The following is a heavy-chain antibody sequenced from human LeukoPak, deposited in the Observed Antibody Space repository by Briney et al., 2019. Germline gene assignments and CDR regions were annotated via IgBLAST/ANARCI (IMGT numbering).Heavy chain of an antibody. D-gene: IGHD6-13*01. CDR1: GGSFSGYY. V-gene: IGHV4-34*01. Sequence: PETLSLTCAVYGGSFSGYYWSWIRQPPGKGLEWIGEINHSGSTNYNPSLKSRVTISVDTSKNQFSLKLSSVTAADTAVYYCARVFAAGYFDYWGQGALVTVSS. J-gene: IGHJ4*02. CDR3: ARVFAAGYFDY. CDR2: INHSGST.